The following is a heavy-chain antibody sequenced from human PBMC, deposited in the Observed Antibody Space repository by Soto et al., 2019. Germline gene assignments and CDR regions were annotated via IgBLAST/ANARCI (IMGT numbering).Heavy chain of an antibody. J-gene: IGHJ4*02. D-gene: IGHD1-1*01. CDR3: AAVPGDFDC. Sequence: SVKVSCKASGFTFSSSSVQWVRQARGQRLEWIGWIVIGTGNTNYAQRFQGGVTFTRDMSTSTAYMELSSLRSEDTAVYYCAAVPGDFDCWGQGTLVTAS. CDR1: GFTFSSSS. V-gene: IGHV1-58*01. CDR2: IVIGTGNT.